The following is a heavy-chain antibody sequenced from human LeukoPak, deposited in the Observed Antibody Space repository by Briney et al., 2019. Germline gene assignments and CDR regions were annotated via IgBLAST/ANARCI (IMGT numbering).Heavy chain of an antibody. CDR3: ARGGFATVPNTDFDY. V-gene: IGHV1-18*01. J-gene: IGHJ4*02. D-gene: IGHD5-18*01. CDR2: ISAYNGNT. CDR1: GYTFTSYG. Sequence: ASVKVSCKASGYTFTSYGISWVRQAPGQGLEWMGWISAYNGNTNYAQKLQGRVTMTTDTSTSTAYMELRSLRSDDTAVYYCARGGFATVPNTDFDYWGQGTLVTVSS.